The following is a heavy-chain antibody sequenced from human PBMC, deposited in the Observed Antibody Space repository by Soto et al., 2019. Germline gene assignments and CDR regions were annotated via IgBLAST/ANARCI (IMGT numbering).Heavy chain of an antibody. D-gene: IGHD2-15*01. CDR1: GGTFSSYA. J-gene: IGHJ5*02. Sequence: SVKVSCKASGGTFSSYAISWVRQAPGQGLEWMGGIIPIFGTANYAQKFQGRVTITADESTSTAYMELSSLRSEDTAVYYCARRYCSGGSCYENWFAPWGQETLVTVSS. CDR3: ARRYCSGGSCYENWFAP. CDR2: IIPIFGTA. V-gene: IGHV1-69*13.